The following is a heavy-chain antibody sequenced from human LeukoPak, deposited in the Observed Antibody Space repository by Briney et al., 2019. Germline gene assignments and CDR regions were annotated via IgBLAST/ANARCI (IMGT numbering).Heavy chain of an antibody. CDR1: GGTFSSYA. J-gene: IGHJ3*01. V-gene: IGHV1-69*05. CDR3: ARVRGLQFPSYRPYWYFDL. Sequence: GSSVKVSCKASGGTFSSYAISWVRQAPGQGLEWMGGIIPIFGTANYAQKFQGRVTITTDESTSTAYMELSSLRSEDTAVYYCARVRGLQFPSYRPYWYFDLWGQGTMVTVSS. CDR2: IIPIFGTA. D-gene: IGHD5-24*01.